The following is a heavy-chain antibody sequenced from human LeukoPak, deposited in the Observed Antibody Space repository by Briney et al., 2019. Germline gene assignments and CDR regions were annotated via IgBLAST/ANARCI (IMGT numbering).Heavy chain of an antibody. J-gene: IGHJ4*02. D-gene: IGHD6-19*01. CDR3: AKEGSSGWYDY. Sequence: GGSLRLSCAASGFTFSGSALHWVRQASGKGLEWVGRIRSTANGYATAYTASVKGRFTISRDDSKNTAYLQMDSLKTEDTAVYYCAKEGSSGWYDYWGQGTLVTVSS. CDR1: GFTFSGSA. CDR2: IRSTANGYAT. V-gene: IGHV3-73*01.